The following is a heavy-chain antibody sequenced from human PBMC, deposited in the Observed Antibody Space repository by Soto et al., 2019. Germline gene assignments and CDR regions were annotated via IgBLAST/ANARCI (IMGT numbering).Heavy chain of an antibody. V-gene: IGHV1-2*04. CDR3: ARVSSQYYYDSSGPRYAFDI. CDR2: INTNSGGT. Sequence: QVQLVQSGAEVKKPGASVKVSCKASGYTFTGYYMHWLRQAPGQGLEWLGWINTNSGGTNYAQKFQGWVTMTRDTSSSTAYMELSRLRSDDTAVYYCARVSSQYYYDSSGPRYAFDIWGQGTMVTVSS. D-gene: IGHD3-22*01. J-gene: IGHJ3*02. CDR1: GYTFTGYY.